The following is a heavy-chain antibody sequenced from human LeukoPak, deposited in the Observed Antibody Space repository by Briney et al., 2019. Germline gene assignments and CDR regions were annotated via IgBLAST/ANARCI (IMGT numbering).Heavy chain of an antibody. CDR1: GFTFSSYA. CDR2: ITASGTAM. CDR3: ASSGSYRFDY. V-gene: IGHV3-48*02. J-gene: IGHJ4*02. D-gene: IGHD1-26*01. Sequence: GGSLRLSCAASGFTFSSYAMSWVRQAPGKGLEWVSHITASGTAMFYADSVKGRFTISRDNAKNSLYLQMNSLRDEDTAVYYCASSGSYRFDYWGQGTLVTVSS.